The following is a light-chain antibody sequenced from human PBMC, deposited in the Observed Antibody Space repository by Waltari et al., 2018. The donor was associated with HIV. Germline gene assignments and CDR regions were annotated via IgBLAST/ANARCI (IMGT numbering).Light chain of an antibody. CDR2: AHA. CDR3: QSYDSSLSVV. J-gene: IGLJ2*01. CDR1: SSNIGAGYD. V-gene: IGLV1-40*03. Sequence: QSVLTQPPSVSGAPGQRVTISCTGSSSNIGAGYDVHWYQPFPGRAPKLLIYAHANGASGVPGRFAGSRSGASASLAITGLRAEDEADYYCQSYDSSLSVVFGGGTTLTVL.